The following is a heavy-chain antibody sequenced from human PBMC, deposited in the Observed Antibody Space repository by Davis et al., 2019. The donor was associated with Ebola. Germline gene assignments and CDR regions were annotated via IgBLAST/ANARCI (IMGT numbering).Heavy chain of an antibody. CDR2: INPSGGTT. Sequence: AASVKVSCKASGYTFNIYYMYWVRQAPGPGLEWMGIINPSGGTTSYAQKFQGRVTMTRDTSTSTVYMELISLRSEHTAVYYCASTGIAAGAPRYWGQGTLVTVSS. J-gene: IGHJ4*02. V-gene: IGHV1-46*02. CDR3: ASTGIAAGAPRY. D-gene: IGHD6-13*01. CDR1: GYTFNIYY.